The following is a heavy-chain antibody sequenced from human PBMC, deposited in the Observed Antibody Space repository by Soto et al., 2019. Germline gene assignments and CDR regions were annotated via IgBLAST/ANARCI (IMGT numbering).Heavy chain of an antibody. CDR2: IPPSGEAT. D-gene: IGHD3-16*01. V-gene: IGHV1-46*01. Sequence: QVHLVQSGAEVKKPGASVKASCKASGYTFTRYSMHGVRQAPGQGLEWMGVIPPSGEATYYAQKFKGRLTMTWDTSTSTVHMELSSLRAEDTAFYYCVRDWGGYYFDYFGQGTLVTVSS. CDR3: VRDWGGYYFDY. CDR1: GYTFTRYS. J-gene: IGHJ4*02.